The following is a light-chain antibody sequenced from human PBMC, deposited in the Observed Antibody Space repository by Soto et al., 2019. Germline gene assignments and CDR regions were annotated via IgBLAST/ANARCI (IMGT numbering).Light chain of an antibody. CDR2: KAS. V-gene: IGKV2-30*01. CDR1: QSVVYRDGIAY. Sequence: DVVMTQSPLSLPVTLGQSASISCRSSQSVVYRDGIAYLSWFQQRPGQSPRRLIYKASKRDSGVXEXXSGSRSGPAFTLTLSWVEAEDVGVYYCTHGPHWPPTFGRGTKVEFK. CDR3: THGPHWPPT. J-gene: IGKJ1*01.